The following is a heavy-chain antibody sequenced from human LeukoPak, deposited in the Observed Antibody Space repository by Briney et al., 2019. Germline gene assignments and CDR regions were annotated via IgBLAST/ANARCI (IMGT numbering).Heavy chain of an antibody. J-gene: IGHJ4*02. V-gene: IGHV3-30*04. CDR3: ARERKTRIAAAGPHDY. D-gene: IGHD6-13*01. CDR2: ISYDGSNK. Sequence: GGSLRLSCAASGFTFSSYAVHWVRQAPGKGLEWVAVISYDGSNKYYADSVKGRFTISRDNSKNTLYLQMNSLRAEDTAVYYCARERKTRIAAAGPHDYWGQGTLVTVSS. CDR1: GFTFSSYA.